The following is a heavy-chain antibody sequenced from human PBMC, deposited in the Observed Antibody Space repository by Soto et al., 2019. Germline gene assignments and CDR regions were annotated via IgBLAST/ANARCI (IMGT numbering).Heavy chain of an antibody. V-gene: IGHV4-34*01. Sequence: SETLSLACGVYNGSFSGYFWEWVRQPPGKGLEWIGEINHSGFVTYNPSLKSRVTMSVDTSKIQFSLKLSSVTAADTAVYYCARGKSSGPPCYFDIWGQGALVTVSS. CDR2: INHSGFV. D-gene: IGHD6-19*01. CDR3: ARGKSSGPPCYFDI. CDR1: NGSFSGYF. J-gene: IGHJ4*02.